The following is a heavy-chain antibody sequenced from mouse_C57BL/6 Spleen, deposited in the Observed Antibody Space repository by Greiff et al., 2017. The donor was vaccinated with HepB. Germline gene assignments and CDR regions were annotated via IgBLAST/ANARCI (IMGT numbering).Heavy chain of an antibody. Sequence: QVQLQQSGAELVRPGTSVKVSCKASGYAFTNYLIEWVKQRPGQGLEWIGVINPGSGGTNYNEKFKGKATLTADKSSSTAYMQLSSLTSEDSAVYFCARAPTGTEEVFDYWGQGTTLTVSS. CDR1: GYAFTNYL. CDR2: INPGSGGT. D-gene: IGHD4-1*01. CDR3: ARAPTGTEEVFDY. V-gene: IGHV1-54*01. J-gene: IGHJ2*01.